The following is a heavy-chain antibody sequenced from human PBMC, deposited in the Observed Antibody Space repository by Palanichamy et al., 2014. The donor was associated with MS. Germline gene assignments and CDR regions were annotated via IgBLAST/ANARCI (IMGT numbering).Heavy chain of an antibody. CDR3: ARSTGYPDSNDFYYGLDV. CDR2: VSHNEDFT. V-gene: IGHV3-64*07. Sequence: GQLVESGGDLVQRGGSLRLSCAASGFTFSAFAMHWVRQAPGKGLEYISTVSHNEDFTYYADSVKGRFIISRDNSRNILYLQMGNLRAEDMAVYYCARSTGYPDSNDFYYGLDVWGQGTTVTVSS. CDR1: GFTFSAFA. J-gene: IGHJ6*02. D-gene: IGHD2-2*03.